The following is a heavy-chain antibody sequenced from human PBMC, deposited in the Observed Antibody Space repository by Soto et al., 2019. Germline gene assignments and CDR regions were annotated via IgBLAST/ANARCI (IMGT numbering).Heavy chain of an antibody. CDR2: INTYNGKT. V-gene: IGHV1-18*01. CDR1: GYSFSFYG. Sequence: ASVKVSCKASGYSFSFYGIGWARQAPGQGLEWMGWINTYNGKTNYAQNLQGRVTLTTDTSTSTAYMELRSLRSNNTAIYYCAMVDVYVTPSPQDVWGQGTTVTVSS. D-gene: IGHD3-16*01. CDR3: AMVDVYVTPSPQDV. J-gene: IGHJ6*02.